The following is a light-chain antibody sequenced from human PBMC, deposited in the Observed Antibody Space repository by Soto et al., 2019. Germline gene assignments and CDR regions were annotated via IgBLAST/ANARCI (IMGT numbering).Light chain of an antibody. V-gene: IGLV2-8*01. CDR1: SSDVGGYNY. CDR2: EVS. J-gene: IGLJ1*01. Sequence: QSALTQPPSASGSPGQSVTISCTGTSSDVGGYNYVSWYQHHPGKAPKLMLYEVSQRPSGVPDRFSGSKSGNTASLTVSGLQAEDEADYYCSSYAGNNNYVFGTGTKLTVL. CDR3: SSYAGNNNYV.